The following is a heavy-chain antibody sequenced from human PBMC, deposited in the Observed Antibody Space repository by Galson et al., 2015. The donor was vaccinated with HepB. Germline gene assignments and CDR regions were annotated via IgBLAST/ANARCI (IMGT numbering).Heavy chain of an antibody. V-gene: IGHV3-9*01. Sequence: SLRLSCAASGFTFSSYAMHWVRQAPGKGLEWVSGISWNSGSIGYADSVKGRLTISRDNAKNSLYLQMNSLRAEDTALYYCAKDMNTYYYDSSGYHFDYWGQGTLVTVSS. CDR3: AKDMNTYYYDSSGYHFDY. CDR2: ISWNSGSI. CDR1: GFTFSSYA. D-gene: IGHD3-22*01. J-gene: IGHJ4*02.